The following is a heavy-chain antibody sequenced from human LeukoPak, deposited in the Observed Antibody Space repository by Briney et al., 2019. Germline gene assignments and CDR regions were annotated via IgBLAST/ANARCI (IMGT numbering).Heavy chain of an antibody. Sequence: PGGSLRLSCAASGFTFDDYGMSWVRQAPGKGLEWVSGINWNGGSTGYADSVKGRFTISRDNAKNSLYLQMNSLRAEDTAVYYCAKVQAYYYDSSGPLISAFDIWGQGTMVTVSS. CDR1: GFTFDDYG. CDR2: INWNGGST. CDR3: AKVQAYYYDSSGPLISAFDI. J-gene: IGHJ3*02. D-gene: IGHD3-22*01. V-gene: IGHV3-20*04.